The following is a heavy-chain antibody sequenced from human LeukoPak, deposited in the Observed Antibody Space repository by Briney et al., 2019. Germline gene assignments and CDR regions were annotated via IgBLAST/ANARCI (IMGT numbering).Heavy chain of an antibody. CDR2: INTNSGGT. D-gene: IGHD2-2*01. V-gene: IGHV1-2*06. CDR3: ATGPIVVVPPSDYYYYYYMDV. J-gene: IGHJ6*03. Sequence: ASVKVSCKASGYTFTVYYMHRVRQAPGQGGGWMGRINTNSGGTNYAQKFQRRVTMTRETSISTAYMELSRLRSEDTAVYYCATGPIVVVPPSDYYYYYYMDVWGKGTTVTVSS. CDR1: GYTFTVYY.